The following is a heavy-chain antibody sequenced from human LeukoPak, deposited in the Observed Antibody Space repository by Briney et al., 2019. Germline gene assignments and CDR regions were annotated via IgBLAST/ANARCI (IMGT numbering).Heavy chain of an antibody. J-gene: IGHJ4*02. V-gene: IGHV4-39*01. CDR3: ARLDIAVAGLDY. Sequence: WIGRIYYSGSPYYNPSLKSRVTISVDTSKNQFSLKLSSVTAADTAVYYCARLDIAVAGLDYWGQGTLVTVSS. D-gene: IGHD6-19*01. CDR2: IYYSGSP.